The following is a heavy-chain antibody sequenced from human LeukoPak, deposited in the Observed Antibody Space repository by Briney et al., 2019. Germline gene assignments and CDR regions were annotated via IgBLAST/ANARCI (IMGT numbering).Heavy chain of an antibody. V-gene: IGHV1-69*13. CDR1: GGTFSSYA. CDR3: ASFYGSGSLIGYYYYAMDV. J-gene: IGHJ6*02. Sequence: ASVKASCKASGGTFSSYAISWVRQAPGQGLEWMGGIIPIFGTANYPQKFQGRVTITADESTNTAYMELSSLRSEDTAVYYCASFYGSGSLIGYYYYAMDVWGQGTTVTVSS. CDR2: IIPIFGTA. D-gene: IGHD3-10*01.